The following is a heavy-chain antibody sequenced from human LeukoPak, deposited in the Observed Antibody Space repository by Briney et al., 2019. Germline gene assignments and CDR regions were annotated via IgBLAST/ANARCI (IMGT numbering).Heavy chain of an antibody. CDR2: IYPGDSDP. J-gene: IGHJ4*02. V-gene: IGHV5-51*01. CDR1: GYTSTTYW. Sequence: GESLKISCKGSGYTSTTYWIGWVRQMPGKGLEWMGIIYPGDSDPRYSPSFQGQVTISADKSISTAYLQWSSLKASDSAMYYCARHGLGSSWFGFDYWGQGTLVTVSS. D-gene: IGHD6-13*01. CDR3: ARHGLGSSWFGFDY.